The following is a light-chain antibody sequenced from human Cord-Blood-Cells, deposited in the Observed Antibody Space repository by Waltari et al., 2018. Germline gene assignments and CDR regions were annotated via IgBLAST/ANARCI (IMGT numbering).Light chain of an antibody. CDR2: DIS. CDR3: SSYSSSGTLEV. CDR1: SSDVGGYNY. Sequence: QSALTQPASVSGSPGQSITISCTGTSSDVGGYNYFPWYQQNQGKAPKLMIYDISNRPSGVSSHFADSKSGHTASLTISELQAEDEADYYCSSYSSSGTLEVFCGGTKLTVL. J-gene: IGLJ2*01. V-gene: IGLV2-14*01.